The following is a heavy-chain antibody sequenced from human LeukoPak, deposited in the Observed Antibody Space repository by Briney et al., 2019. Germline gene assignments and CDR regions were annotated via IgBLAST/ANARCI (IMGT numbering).Heavy chain of an antibody. CDR3: AKLLEPPGY. Sequence: GGSLRLSCAASGFTFDDYAMHWVRQAPGKGLEWVSGISWNSGNIGYADSVKGRFTISRDNSKNTLYLQMNSLRAEDTAVYYCAKLLEPPGYWGQGTLVTVSS. CDR2: ISWNSGNI. D-gene: IGHD1-1*01. J-gene: IGHJ4*02. CDR1: GFTFDDYA. V-gene: IGHV3-9*01.